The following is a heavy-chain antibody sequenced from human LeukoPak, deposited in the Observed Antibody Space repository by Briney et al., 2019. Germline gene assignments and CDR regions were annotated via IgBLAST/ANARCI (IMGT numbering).Heavy chain of an antibody. CDR3: AFSVTNIYVRDAFDI. CDR1: GFTFSSYS. V-gene: IGHV3-48*01. CDR2: ISSSSSTI. D-gene: IGHD4-17*01. Sequence: PGGSLRLSCAASGFTFSSYSMNWVRQAPGKGLEWVSYISSSSSTIYYADSVKGRFTISRDNAKNSLYLQINSLRAEDTAVYYCAFSVTNIYVRDAFDIWGQGTMVTVSS. J-gene: IGHJ3*02.